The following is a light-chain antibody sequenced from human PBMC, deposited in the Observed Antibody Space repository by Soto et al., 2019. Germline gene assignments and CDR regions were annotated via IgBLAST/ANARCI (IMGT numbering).Light chain of an antibody. Sequence: QPVLTQPPSASGTPGQRVIISCSGRSSDIGSNYVYWFQHLPGTAPQLLIYANDQRPSGVPDRFSGSESGTSASLAISGLRSEDEADYYCAAWDDSLGGSWVFGGGTKLTVL. CDR2: AND. CDR3: AAWDDSLGGSWV. J-gene: IGLJ3*02. V-gene: IGLV1-47*02. CDR1: SSDIGSNY.